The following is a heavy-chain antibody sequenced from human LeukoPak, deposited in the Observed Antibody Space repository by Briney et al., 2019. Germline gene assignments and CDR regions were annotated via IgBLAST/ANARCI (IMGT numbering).Heavy chain of an antibody. V-gene: IGHV3-23*01. J-gene: IGHJ5*02. Sequence: PGGSLRLSCTTSGFSFNTYSMSWVPQAPGKGLEGVSAINDDTPYYTDSVKGRFTVSRDNSRDTLYLHLNSLRAEDTAIYHCAKEYDLWHEQGNWFDTWGQGVLVTVSS. CDR1: GFSFNTYS. CDR3: AKEYDLWHEQGNWFDT. CDR2: INDDTP. D-gene: IGHD3-3*01.